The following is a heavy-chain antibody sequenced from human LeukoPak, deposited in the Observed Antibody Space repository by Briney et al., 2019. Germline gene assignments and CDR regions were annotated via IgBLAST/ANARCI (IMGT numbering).Heavy chain of an antibody. J-gene: IGHJ1*01. CDR3: ARDRGDYYDSSGYYDPGYFQH. D-gene: IGHD3-22*01. Sequence: GGSLRLSCAASGFTFSSYGMSWVRQAPGKGLEWVSGINWNGGSTGYADSVKGRFTISRDNAKNSLYLQMNSLRAEDTALYYCARDRGDYYDSSGYYDPGYFQHWGQGTLVTVSS. CDR1: GFTFSSYG. CDR2: INWNGGST. V-gene: IGHV3-20*04.